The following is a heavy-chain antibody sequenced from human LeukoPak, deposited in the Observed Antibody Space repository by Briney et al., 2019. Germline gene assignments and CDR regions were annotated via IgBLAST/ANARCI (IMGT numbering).Heavy chain of an antibody. J-gene: IGHJ4*02. CDR3: ASRYDFPVFDY. D-gene: IGHD3-3*01. CDR2: IYHSGST. CDR1: GGSISSGPYS. Sequence: SETLSLTCAVSGGSISSGPYSWSWIRQAPGKGLEWIGYIYHSGSTYYNPSLKSRVTISVDRSKNQFSLKLTSLTAADTAVYYCASRYDFPVFDYWGQGTLVTVSS. V-gene: IGHV4-30-2*01.